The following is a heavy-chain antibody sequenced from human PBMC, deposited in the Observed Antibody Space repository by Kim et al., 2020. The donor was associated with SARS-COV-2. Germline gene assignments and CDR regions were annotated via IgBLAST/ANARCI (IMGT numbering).Heavy chain of an antibody. CDR2: IIPILGIA. CDR1: GGTFSSYA. CDR3: ARVTVTSHYYYGMDV. J-gene: IGHJ6*02. Sequence: SVKVSCKASGGTFSSYAISWVRQAPGQGLEWMGRIIPILGIANYAQKFQGRVTITADKSTSTAYMELSSLRSEDTAVYYCARVTVTSHYYYGMDVWGQGTTVTVSS. D-gene: IGHD4-4*01. V-gene: IGHV1-69*04.